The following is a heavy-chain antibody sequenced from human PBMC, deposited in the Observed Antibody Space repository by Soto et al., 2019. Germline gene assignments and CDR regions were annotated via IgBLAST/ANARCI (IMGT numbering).Heavy chain of an antibody. CDR1: GYTFTSYD. V-gene: IGHV1-8*01. J-gene: IGHJ3*02. D-gene: IGHD3-10*01. CDR2: MNPNSGNT. Sequence: QVQLVQSGAEVKKPGASVKVSCKASGYTFTSYDINWVRQATGQGLEWMGWMNPNSGNTGYAQKFQGRVTMTRNISITTAYMDLSSLRSEDTAVYYCARGINYYDSGDDAFDIWGQGTMVTVSS. CDR3: ARGINYYDSGDDAFDI.